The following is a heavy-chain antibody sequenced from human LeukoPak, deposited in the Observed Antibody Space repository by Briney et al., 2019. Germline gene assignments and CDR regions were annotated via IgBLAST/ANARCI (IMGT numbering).Heavy chain of an antibody. CDR2: ITNDGSST. J-gene: IGHJ3*02. V-gene: IGHV3-74*01. CDR3: AKETRSYSDAFDI. D-gene: IGHD1-26*01. CDR1: GLTFSSHW. Sequence: GGSLRLSCAASGLTFSSHWMHWVRQAPGKGLVWVSRITNDGSSTTYADSVKGRFTISRDNAKNMLYLQVNSLRAEDTAVYYCAKETRSYSDAFDIWGQGTMVTVSS.